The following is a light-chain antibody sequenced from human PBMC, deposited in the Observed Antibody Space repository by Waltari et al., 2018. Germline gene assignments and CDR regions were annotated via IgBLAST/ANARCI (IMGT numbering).Light chain of an antibody. CDR3: SSYAGSNTFI. J-gene: IGLJ1*01. V-gene: IGLV2-11*01. CDR1: SSDIGGYNY. CDR2: DVS. Sequence: QAALTQPPSVSGSPGQSVTISCTGTSSDIGGYNYFSWYQQYPGKAPKVMIYDVSKRPSGVSDRFSGSKSGNTASLTISGLQAEDEADYYCSSYAGSNTFIFGAGTRLTVL.